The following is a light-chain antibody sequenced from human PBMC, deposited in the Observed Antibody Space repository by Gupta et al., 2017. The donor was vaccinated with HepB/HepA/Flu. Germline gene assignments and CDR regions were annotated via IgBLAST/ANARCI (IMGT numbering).Light chain of an antibody. Sequence: IQMTRSPSSLSASVEDRVPITCRASQGTNTSLGWFQQKPGKAPKSLIYGVSTLQSGIPLRFSGSGSGTDFTLIISSLQPEDSASYYCRQYHDYPFSFGGGTKVEIK. CDR2: GVS. CDR1: QGTNTS. V-gene: IGKV1-16*01. CDR3: RQYHDYPFS. J-gene: IGKJ4*01.